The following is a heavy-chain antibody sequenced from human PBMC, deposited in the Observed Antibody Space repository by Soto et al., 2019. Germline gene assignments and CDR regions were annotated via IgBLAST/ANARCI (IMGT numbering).Heavy chain of an antibody. J-gene: IGHJ4*02. CDR2: INHSGST. CDR1: GGSFSGYY. CDR3: ATWNDGSAGH. Sequence: SETLSLTCAVYGGSFSGYYWSWIRQPPGKGLEWIGEINHSGSTNYNPSLKSRVTISVDTSKNQFSLKVNSVTAADTAVYYCATWNDGSAGHWGQGTLVTVSS. D-gene: IGHD1-1*01. V-gene: IGHV4-34*01.